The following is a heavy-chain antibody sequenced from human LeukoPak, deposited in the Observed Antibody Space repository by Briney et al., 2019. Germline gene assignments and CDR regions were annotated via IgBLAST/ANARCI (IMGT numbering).Heavy chain of an antibody. Sequence: ASVKVSCKASGYTFTTYGISWVRQAPGQGLEWMGWISGYDGNTKYAQKLQGRVTMTTDPSTSTAYMELRSLRSDDTAVYCCARDCSTSCYWFDPWGQGTLVTVAS. CDR3: ARDCSTSCYWFDP. J-gene: IGHJ5*02. CDR2: ISGYDGNT. CDR1: GYTFTTYG. D-gene: IGHD2-2*01. V-gene: IGHV1-18*01.